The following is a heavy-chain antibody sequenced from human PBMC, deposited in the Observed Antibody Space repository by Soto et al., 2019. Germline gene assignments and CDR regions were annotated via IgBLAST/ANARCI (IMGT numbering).Heavy chain of an antibody. CDR2: INPNSGGT. Sequence: ASVKVSCKASGYTFTGYYMHWVRQAPGQGLEWMGWINPNSGGTNYAQKFQGWVTMTRDTSISTAYMELSRLRSDDTAVYYCARDPGYCSSTSCSSWFDPWGQGTLVTVSS. D-gene: IGHD2-2*01. V-gene: IGHV1-2*04. CDR1: GYTFTGYY. CDR3: ARDPGYCSSTSCSSWFDP. J-gene: IGHJ5*02.